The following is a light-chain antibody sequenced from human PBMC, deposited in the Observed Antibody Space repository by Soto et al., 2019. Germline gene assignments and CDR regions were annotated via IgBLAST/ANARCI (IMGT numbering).Light chain of an antibody. V-gene: IGLV1-47*01. CDR1: SSNIGSNY. Sequence: QSVLTQPPSASGTPGQRVTIACSGRSSNIGSNYVFWYQHLPGTAPKLLIYRNNQRPSGVPDRFSGSKSGTSASLAISGLRSEDETDYYCAAWDDSLSGVVFGGGNKVTVL. CDR3: AAWDDSLSGVV. J-gene: IGLJ2*01. CDR2: RNN.